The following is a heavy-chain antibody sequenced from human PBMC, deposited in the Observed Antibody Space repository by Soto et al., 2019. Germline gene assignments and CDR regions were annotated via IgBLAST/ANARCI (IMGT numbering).Heavy chain of an antibody. Sequence: QLQLQESGPGLVKPSETLSLTCTVSGGSISSSSYYWGWIRQPPGKGLEWIGSIYYSGSTNYNPSLKSRVTISVDTSKNQFSLKLSSVTAADTAVYYCARDSSGWSSYYYYGMDVWGQGTTVTVSS. CDR1: GGSISSSSYY. CDR3: ARDSSGWSSYYYYGMDV. CDR2: IYYSGST. V-gene: IGHV4-39*07. J-gene: IGHJ6*02. D-gene: IGHD6-19*01.